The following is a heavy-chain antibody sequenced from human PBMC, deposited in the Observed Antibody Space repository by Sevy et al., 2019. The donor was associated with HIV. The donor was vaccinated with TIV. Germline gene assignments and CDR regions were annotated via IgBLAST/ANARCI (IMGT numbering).Heavy chain of an antibody. Sequence: GGSLRLSCTASGFTFGDYAMSWIRQTPGRGLEWVGFIRSKTYGGTTEYAASVKDRFTISRDDSKSIAYLQMNSLKTEDTALYYCTRLRGTISAYYYFGMDVWDQGTTVTVSS. J-gene: IGHJ6*02. V-gene: IGHV3-49*03. D-gene: IGHD3-10*01. CDR2: IRSKTYGGTT. CDR3: TRLRGTISAYYYFGMDV. CDR1: GFTFGDYA.